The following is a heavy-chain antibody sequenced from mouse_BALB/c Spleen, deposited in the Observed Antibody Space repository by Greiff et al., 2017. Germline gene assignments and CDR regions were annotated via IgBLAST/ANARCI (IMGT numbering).Heavy chain of an antibody. CDR3: ARKRIITTAPYYFDY. CDR2: IYPGGGYT. D-gene: IGHD1-1*01. V-gene: IGHV1-63*02. J-gene: IGHJ2*01. CDR1: GYTFTNYW. Sequence: QVQLKQSGAELVRPGTSVKISCKASGYTFTNYWLGWVKQRPGHGLEWIGDIYPGGGYTNYNEKFKGKATLTADTSSSTAYMQLSSLTSEDSAVYFCARKRIITTAPYYFDYWGQGTTLTVSS.